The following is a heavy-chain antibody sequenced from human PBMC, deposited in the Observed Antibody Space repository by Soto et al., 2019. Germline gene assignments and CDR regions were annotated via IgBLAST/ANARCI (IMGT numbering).Heavy chain of an antibody. CDR3: ARVPVMMTAIQGAYIDQ. J-gene: IGHJ4*02. CDR2: IRNKANNYIT. Sequence: EVRLVESGGGLVQPGGSLRLSCAASGFTFSDHYMDWVRQAPGKGLEWVGRIRNKANNYITHYGASVEGRITIPRADSKNTPYLQMNRLNTGETAVYFCARVPVMMTAIQGAYIDQWGQGTLVTVSS. CDR1: GFTFSDHY. V-gene: IGHV3-72*01. D-gene: IGHD2-21*02.